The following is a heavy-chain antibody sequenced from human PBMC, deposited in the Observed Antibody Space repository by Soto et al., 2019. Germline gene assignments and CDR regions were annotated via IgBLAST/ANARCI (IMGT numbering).Heavy chain of an antibody. V-gene: IGHV4-34*01. Sequence: SETLSLTCAVYGGSFSGYYWSWIRQPPGKGLEWIGEINHSGSTNYNPSLKSRVTISVDTSKNQFSLKLSSVTAADTAVYYCARGGVNLVVAAATGDYWGQGTLVTVSS. CDR2: INHSGST. CDR3: ARGGVNLVVAAATGDY. D-gene: IGHD2-15*01. CDR1: GGSFSGYY. J-gene: IGHJ4*02.